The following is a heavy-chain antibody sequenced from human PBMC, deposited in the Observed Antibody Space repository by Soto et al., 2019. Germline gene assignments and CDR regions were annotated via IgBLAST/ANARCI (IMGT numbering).Heavy chain of an antibody. CDR2: MYYSGTT. V-gene: IGHV4-39*01. D-gene: IGHD6-25*01. CDR1: GCSISSSAFY. J-gene: IGHJ5*02. Sequence: SEILSLTCTVSGCSISSSAFYWGWLRQTPGKGLEFIGSMYYSGTTYYNPSLKSRVTISVDTSKNQFTLKLISVTAADTAVYYCAVVDSTGNWFDPWGEGALVTVSS. CDR3: AVVDSTGNWFDP.